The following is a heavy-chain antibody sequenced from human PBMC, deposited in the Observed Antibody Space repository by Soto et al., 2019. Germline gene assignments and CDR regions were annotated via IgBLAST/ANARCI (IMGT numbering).Heavy chain of an antibody. V-gene: IGHV4-4*02. CDR1: GGSISSSNW. J-gene: IGHJ4*02. CDR2: IYQTGST. Sequence: QVQLQESGPRLVKPSGTLSLTCAVSGGSISSSNWWTWVRQPPGKGLERIGEIYQTGSTNYNPSLRSRVTMSIDKSNNQFSLTLSSVTAADTAVYYCARVKGSVAGKGDYWGQGTLVTVSS. D-gene: IGHD6-19*01. CDR3: ARVKGSVAGKGDY.